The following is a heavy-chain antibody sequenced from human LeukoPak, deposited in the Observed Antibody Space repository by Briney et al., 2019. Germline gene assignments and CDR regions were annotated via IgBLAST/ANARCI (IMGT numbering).Heavy chain of an antibody. CDR1: GFTFNSYA. D-gene: IGHD3-3*01. V-gene: IGHV3-23*03. J-gene: IGHJ4*02. Sequence: GGSLRLSCAASGFTFNSYAMSWVRQAPGKGLEWVSVIYSGGSTYYADSVKGRFTISRDNSKNTLYLQMNSLRAEDTAVYYCAKDLGGGDYDFWSGYYLGPLDYWGQGTLVTVSS. CDR3: AKDLGGGDYDFWSGYYLGPLDY. CDR2: IYSGGST.